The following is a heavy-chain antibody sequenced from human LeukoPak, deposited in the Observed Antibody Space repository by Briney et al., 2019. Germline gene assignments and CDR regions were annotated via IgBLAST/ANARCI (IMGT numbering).Heavy chain of an antibody. V-gene: IGHV3-7*01. J-gene: IGHJ3*02. CDR1: GFTFSSYW. Sequence: GGSLRLSCAASGFTFSSYWMSWVRQAPGKGLEWVANIKKDGSEKYYVDSVKGRFTISRDNAKTSLYLQMNSLRTEDTAVYYCARDNSGSFDAFDIWGQGTMVTVSS. CDR3: ARDNSGSFDAFDI. D-gene: IGHD1-26*01. CDR2: IKKDGSEK.